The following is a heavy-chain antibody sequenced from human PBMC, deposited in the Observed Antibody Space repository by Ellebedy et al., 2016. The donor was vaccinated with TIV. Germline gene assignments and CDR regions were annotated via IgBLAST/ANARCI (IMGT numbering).Heavy chain of an antibody. CDR3: ARTWELNY. CDR2: ISYDGSNK. V-gene: IGHV3-30*03. Sequence: GGSLRLXXAASGFTFSSYGMHWVRQAPGKGLEWVAVISYDGSNKYYADSVKGRFTISRDNAKNSLYLQMNSLRAEDTAVYYCARTWELNYWGQGTLVTVSS. D-gene: IGHD1-26*01. CDR1: GFTFSSYG. J-gene: IGHJ4*02.